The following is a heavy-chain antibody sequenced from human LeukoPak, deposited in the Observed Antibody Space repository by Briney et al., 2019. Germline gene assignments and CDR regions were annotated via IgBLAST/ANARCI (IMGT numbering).Heavy chain of an antibody. CDR3: ATHPIGYCSSTSCYGY. J-gene: IGHJ4*02. CDR1: GGTFSSYA. Sequence: SVKVSCKASGGTFSSYAISWVRQAPGQGLEWMGGIIPIFGTANYAQKFQGRVTITADKSTSTAYMELSSLRSEDTAVYYCATHPIGYCSSTSCYGYWGQGTLVTVSS. V-gene: IGHV1-69*06. CDR2: IIPIFGTA. D-gene: IGHD2-2*01.